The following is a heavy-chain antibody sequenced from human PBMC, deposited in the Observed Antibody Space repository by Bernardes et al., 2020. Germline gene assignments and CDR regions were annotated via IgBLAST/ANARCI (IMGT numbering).Heavy chain of an antibody. Sequence: GGSLRLSCVASGFTFGSFGTHWVRRAPGKGLEWVASISYDGSKKYYGDSVKGRFIISRDNSENTLDLQMNSLRPEDTAMYHCAKDRRVWRGVLREKEMDAFDLWGLGTMVTVSA. J-gene: IGHJ3*01. CDR3: AKDRRVWRGVLREKEMDAFDL. CDR1: GFTFGSFG. CDR2: ISYDGSKK. D-gene: IGHD2-21*01. V-gene: IGHV3-30*18.